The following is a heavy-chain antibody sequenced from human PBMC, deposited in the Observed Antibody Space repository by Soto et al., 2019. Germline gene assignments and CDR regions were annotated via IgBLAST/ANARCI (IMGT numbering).Heavy chain of an antibody. CDR2: IHHSGST. D-gene: IGHD3-10*01. CDR1: GGSITSHY. CDR3: ARHGFGQLHGLVDV. J-gene: IGHJ6*02. Sequence: QVQLQESGPGLVKPSETLSLTCSVSGGSITSHYCSWFRQPPGKGLEWIGYIHHSGSTSYNPSLKSRVTMSVDTSKNHFSLKVNSVTAADTALYYCARHGFGQLHGLVDVWGPGTTVTVSS. V-gene: IGHV4-59*08.